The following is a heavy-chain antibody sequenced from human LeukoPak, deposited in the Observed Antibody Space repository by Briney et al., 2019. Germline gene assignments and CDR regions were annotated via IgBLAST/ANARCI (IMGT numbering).Heavy chain of an antibody. CDR3: ARGGMPWIQLWSYYYYYGMDV. Sequence: GASVKVSCKASGYTFTSYDINWVRQATGQGLEWMGWMNPNSGNTGYAQKFQGRVTMTRNTSISTAYMELSSLRSEDTAVYYCARGGMPWIQLWSYYYYYGMDVWGQGTTVTVSS. D-gene: IGHD5-18*01. V-gene: IGHV1-8*01. J-gene: IGHJ6*02. CDR2: MNPNSGNT. CDR1: GYTFTSYD.